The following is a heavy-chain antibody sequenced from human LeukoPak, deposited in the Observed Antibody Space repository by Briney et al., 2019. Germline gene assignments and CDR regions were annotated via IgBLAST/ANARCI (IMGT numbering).Heavy chain of an antibody. CDR2: ISGSGGST. CDR1: GFTFSSYA. CDR3: AKDPYYGSGRDFDY. J-gene: IGHJ4*02. Sequence: GGSLRLSCAASGFTFSSYAMSWVRQAPGKGLEWVSAISGSGGSTYYADSVKGRFTISRDNSRNTLYLQMNSLRAEDTAVYYCAKDPYYGSGRDFDYWGQGTLVTVSS. D-gene: IGHD3-10*01. V-gene: IGHV3-23*01.